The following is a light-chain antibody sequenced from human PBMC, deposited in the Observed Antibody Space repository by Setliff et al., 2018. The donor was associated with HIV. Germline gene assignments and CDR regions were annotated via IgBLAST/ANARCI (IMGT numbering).Light chain of an antibody. V-gene: IGLV2-23*02. CDR2: DVS. J-gene: IGLJ1*01. CDR3: LSYTGSVTFG. CDR1: PSDVGGFTL. Sequence: QSVLSQHASVSGSPGQSITISCTGNPSDVGGFTLVSWYQKYPYRVPKHIIYDVSKRPSRVSDRFSGSKSANTASLPISGRQAEHEADYYCLSYTGSVTFGFGAGTKVTVL.